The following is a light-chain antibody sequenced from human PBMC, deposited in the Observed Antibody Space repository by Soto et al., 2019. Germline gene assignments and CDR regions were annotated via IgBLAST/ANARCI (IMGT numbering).Light chain of an antibody. Sequence: QSALTQPASVSGSPGQSITISCTGSSSDVGGYDYVSWYQHHPGKAPKLIIYDVNNRPSGVSNRFSGSKSANTASLTISGLPAEDEADYYCSSYSDSSTLFGGGTKLTVL. J-gene: IGLJ2*01. CDR1: SSDVGGYDY. V-gene: IGLV2-14*03. CDR3: SSYSDSSTL. CDR2: DVN.